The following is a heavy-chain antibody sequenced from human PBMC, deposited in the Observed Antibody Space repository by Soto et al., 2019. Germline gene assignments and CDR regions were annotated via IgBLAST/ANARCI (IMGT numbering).Heavy chain of an antibody. CDR1: GFTFSSYS. Sequence: GGSLILSCAASGFTFSSYSMNWVRPAPGKGLEWVSSISSSSSYIYYADSVKGRFTISRDNANNSLYLQMNSLRDEDTAVYYCARRITMVRGPYYYYAMDVWGQGTTVTVSS. CDR3: ARRITMVRGPYYYYAMDV. CDR2: ISSSSSYI. V-gene: IGHV3-21*01. D-gene: IGHD3-10*01. J-gene: IGHJ6*02.